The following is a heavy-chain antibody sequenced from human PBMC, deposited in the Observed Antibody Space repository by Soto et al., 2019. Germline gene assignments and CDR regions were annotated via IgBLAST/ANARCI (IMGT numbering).Heavy chain of an antibody. Sequence: QVQLVESGGGVVQPGRSLRLSCTASGFTFSSYDIHWVRQAPGKGLEWVALITYDGNSKYYADSVKGRFTISIDNSKSTLYLQMNSLRAEDTAVYYCAKLITMVRRVIMDAFDILGQGTIVTVSS. CDR3: AKLITMVRRVIMDAFDI. CDR2: ITYDGNSK. V-gene: IGHV3-30*18. CDR1: GFTFSSYD. J-gene: IGHJ3*02. D-gene: IGHD3-10*01.